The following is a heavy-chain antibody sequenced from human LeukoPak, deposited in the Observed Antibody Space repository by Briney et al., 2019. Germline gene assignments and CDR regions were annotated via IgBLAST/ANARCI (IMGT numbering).Heavy chain of an antibody. D-gene: IGHD3-22*01. J-gene: IGHJ4*02. CDR1: GYTFTGYY. Sequence: GASVKVSCKASGYTFTGYYMHWVRQAPGQGLEWTGWINPNSGGTNYAQKFQGRVTMTRDTSISTAYMELSRLRSDDTAVYYCARAADYYDSSGYYWWGQGTLVTVSS. CDR2: INPNSGGT. CDR3: ARAADYYDSSGYYW. V-gene: IGHV1-2*02.